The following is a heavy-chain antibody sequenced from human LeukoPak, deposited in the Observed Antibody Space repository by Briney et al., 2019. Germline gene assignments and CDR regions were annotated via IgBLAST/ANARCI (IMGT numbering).Heavy chain of an antibody. CDR2: IYYSGST. J-gene: IGHJ4*02. CDR1: GGSISSGDYY. V-gene: IGHV4-30-4*08. Sequence: PSETLSLTCTVSGGSISSGDYYWSWIRQPPGKGLEWIGYIYYSGSTYYNPSLKSRVTISVDTSKNQFSLKLSSVTAAATAVYYCASSMDSSGYYPASIDYWGQGTLVTVSS. D-gene: IGHD3-22*01. CDR3: ASSMDSSGYYPASIDY.